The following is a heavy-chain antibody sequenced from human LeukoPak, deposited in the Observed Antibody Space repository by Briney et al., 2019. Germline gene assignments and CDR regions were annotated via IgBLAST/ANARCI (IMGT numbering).Heavy chain of an antibody. CDR2: IYYSGST. CDR1: GGSISSYY. Sequence: PSETLSLTCTVSGGSISSYYWSWIRQPPGKGLEWIGYIYYSGSTNYNPSLKSRVTISVDTSKNQFSLKLSSVTAADTAIYYRARGNHDGEYVVSGYYFYMDVWGKGTTVTVSS. CDR3: ARGNHDGEYVVSGYYFYMDV. V-gene: IGHV4-59*01. D-gene: IGHD4-17*01. J-gene: IGHJ6*03.